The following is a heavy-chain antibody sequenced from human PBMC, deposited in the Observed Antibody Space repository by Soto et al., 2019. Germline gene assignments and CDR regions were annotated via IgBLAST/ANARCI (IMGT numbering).Heavy chain of an antibody. V-gene: IGHV4-59*11. CDR2: ISYSGST. J-gene: IGHJ5*02. Sequence: PSETLSLTCTISGGSISGHCWSWSRQPPGKGLRYMGYISYSGSTNYNPSLKSRVTISVDTSNNQFSLRLSSVTAADTAVYYCARDVGLQHDTGYYDFWSGKNNWFDPWGQGILVTVSS. CDR1: GGSISGHC. CDR3: ARDVGLQHDTGYYDFWSGKNNWFDP. D-gene: IGHD3-3*01.